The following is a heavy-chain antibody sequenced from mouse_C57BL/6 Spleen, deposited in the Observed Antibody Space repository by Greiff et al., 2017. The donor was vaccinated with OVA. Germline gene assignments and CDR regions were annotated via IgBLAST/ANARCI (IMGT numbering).Heavy chain of an antibody. Sequence: QVQPQQPGAELVKPGASVKLSCKASGYTFTSHWMHWVKQRPGQGLEWIGMIHPNSGSTNYNEKFKSKATLTVDKSSSTAYMQLSSLTSEDSAVYYCAREGLLGYYAMDYWGQGTSVTVSS. J-gene: IGHJ4*01. D-gene: IGHD2-3*01. CDR1: GYTFTSHW. CDR2: IHPNSGST. V-gene: IGHV1-64*01. CDR3: AREGLLGYYAMDY.